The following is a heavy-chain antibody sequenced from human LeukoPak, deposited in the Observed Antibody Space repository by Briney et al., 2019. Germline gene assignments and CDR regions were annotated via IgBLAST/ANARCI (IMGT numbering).Heavy chain of an antibody. CDR1: GGSFSGYY. J-gene: IGHJ4*02. D-gene: IGHD3-9*01. V-gene: IGHV4-34*01. CDR2: INHSGST. CDR3: AGGEGEALTGYYGY. Sequence: PSETLSLTCAVYGGSFSGYYWSWIRQPPGKGLEWIGEINHSGSTNYNPSLKSRVTISVDTSKNQFSLKLSSVTAADTAVYYCAGGEGEALTGYYGYWGQGTLVTVSS.